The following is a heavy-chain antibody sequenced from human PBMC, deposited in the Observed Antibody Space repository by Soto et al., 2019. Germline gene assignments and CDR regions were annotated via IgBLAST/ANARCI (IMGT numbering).Heavy chain of an antibody. J-gene: IGHJ3*02. D-gene: IGHD6-13*01. Sequence: QVQLQESGPGLVKPSQTLPLTCTVSGGSISSGDYYWHWIRQPPGKGLECIGYIYYSGSTYYNPSLKSRVTISVDTSKNQFSLKLSSVTAADTAVYYCARHSSSWVGGRLFAAFDIWGQGTMVTVSS. CDR1: GGSISSGDYY. CDR2: IYYSGST. CDR3: ARHSSSWVGGRLFAAFDI. V-gene: IGHV4-30-4*01.